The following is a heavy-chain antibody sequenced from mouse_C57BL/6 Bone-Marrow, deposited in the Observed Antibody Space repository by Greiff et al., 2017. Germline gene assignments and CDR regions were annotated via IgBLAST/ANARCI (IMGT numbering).Heavy chain of an antibody. Sequence: VQLKESGPGLVKPSQSLSLTCSVTGYSITSGYYWNWIRQFPGNKLEWMGYISYDGSNNYNPSLKNLISITRDTSKNQFFLKLNSVTTEDTATYYCAREGLYYYGSSLYYFDYWGQGTTLTVSS. CDR3: AREGLYYYGSSLYYFDY. J-gene: IGHJ2*01. D-gene: IGHD1-1*01. CDR1: GYSITSGYY. V-gene: IGHV3-6*01. CDR2: ISYDGSN.